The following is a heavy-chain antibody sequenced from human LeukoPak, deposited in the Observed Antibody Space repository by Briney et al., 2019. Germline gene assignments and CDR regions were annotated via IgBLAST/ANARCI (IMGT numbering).Heavy chain of an antibody. D-gene: IGHD4-17*01. CDR2: IYPGDSDT. Sequence: GESLKISCKGSGYSSTSDWIGWVRQMPARRLEWLGIIYPGDSDTGYIPYCQGQVTISADKSISTAYLQWSSLKASDSAMYYCATYGDYTQFQHWGQGTLVTVSS. CDR1: GYSSTSDW. CDR3: ATYGDYTQFQH. V-gene: IGHV5-51*01. J-gene: IGHJ1*01.